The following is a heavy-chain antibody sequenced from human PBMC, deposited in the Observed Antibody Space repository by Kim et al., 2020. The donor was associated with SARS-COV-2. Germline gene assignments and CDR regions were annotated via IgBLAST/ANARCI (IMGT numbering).Heavy chain of an antibody. J-gene: IGHJ4*01. CDR2: ISYDGSNK. CDR1: GFTFSSYA. CDR3: ARGGYCSSTSCENYFDY. Sequence: GGSLRLSCAASGFTFSSYAMHWVRQAPGKGLEWVAVISYDGSNKYYADSVKGRFTISRDNSKNTLYLQMNSLRAEDTAVYYCARGGYCSSTSCENYFDY. D-gene: IGHD2-2*01. V-gene: IGHV3-30-3*01.